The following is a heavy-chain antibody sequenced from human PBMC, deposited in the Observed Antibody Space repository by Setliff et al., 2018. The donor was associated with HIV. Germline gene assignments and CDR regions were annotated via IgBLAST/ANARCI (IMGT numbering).Heavy chain of an antibody. CDR2: FMYTDIHYVNYLN. V-gene: IGHV4-30-4*01. Sequence: LSLTCAVSGASFVGDNHWSWIRQTPERGLEWIAYFMYTDIHYVNYLNYRNPSLASRLSISVDKSKNQFSLTLSSVAAADTAVYYCARARSDWYNVRPYYFDLWGQGTPVTV. D-gene: IGHD6-19*01. J-gene: IGHJ4*02. CDR3: ARARSDWYNVRPYYFDL. CDR1: GASFVGDNH.